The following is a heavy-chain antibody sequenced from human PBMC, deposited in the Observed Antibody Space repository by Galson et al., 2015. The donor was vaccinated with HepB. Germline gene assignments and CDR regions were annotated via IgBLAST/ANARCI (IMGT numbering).Heavy chain of an antibody. J-gene: IGHJ4*02. CDR1: GFTFSSYG. CDR3: AKRNGAVPYFDY. Sequence: SLRLSCAASGFTFSSYGMSWVRQAPGQGLEWVSSISGSGGDTFYAASAKGRFTISRDKSKNTLYLQMNSLRAEDTAVFFCAKRNGAVPYFDYWGQGTLVTVSS. V-gene: IGHV3-23*01. D-gene: IGHD4-17*01. CDR2: ISGSGGDT.